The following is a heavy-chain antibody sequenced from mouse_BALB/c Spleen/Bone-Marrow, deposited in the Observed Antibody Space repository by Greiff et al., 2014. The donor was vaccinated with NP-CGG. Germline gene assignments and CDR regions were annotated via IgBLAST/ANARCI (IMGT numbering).Heavy chain of an antibody. V-gene: IGHV3-2*02. CDR3: ARATYYGNFFDY. Sequence: EVQLVESGPGLVKPSQSLSLTCTVTGYSITSDYAWNWIRQFPGNKLEWMGYISYGGSTDYNPSLKSRISITRDTSKNQFFLQLNSVTTEDTATYYCARATYYGNFFDYWGQGTTLTVSS. CDR2: ISYGGST. D-gene: IGHD2-10*01. CDR1: GYSITSDYA. J-gene: IGHJ2*01.